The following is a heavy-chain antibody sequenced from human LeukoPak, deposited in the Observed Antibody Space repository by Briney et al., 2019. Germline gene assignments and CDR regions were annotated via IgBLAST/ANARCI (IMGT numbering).Heavy chain of an antibody. D-gene: IGHD3-10*01. CDR1: GFTFSSYA. CDR2: ISGSGGST. Sequence: PGGSLRLSCAASGFTFSSYAMSWVRQAPGKGLESVSAISGSGGSTYYADSVKGRFTISRDNSKNTLYLQMNSLRAEDTAVYYCAKPYYYGSGSYSRYFDYWGQGTLVTVSS. J-gene: IGHJ4*02. V-gene: IGHV3-23*01. CDR3: AKPYYYGSGSYSRYFDY.